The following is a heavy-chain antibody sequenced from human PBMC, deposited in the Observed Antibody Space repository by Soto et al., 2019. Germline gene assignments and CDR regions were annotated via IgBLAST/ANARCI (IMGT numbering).Heavy chain of an antibody. V-gene: IGHV4-59*01. CDR3: ASSPPHGDYYFDY. CDR1: GGSISSYY. Sequence: SETLSLTCTVSGGSISSYYWSWIRQPPGKGLEWIGYIYYSGSTNYNPSLKSRVTISVDTSKNQFSLKLSSVTAADTAVYYCASSPPHGDYYFDYWGQGTLVTVSS. J-gene: IGHJ4*02. CDR2: IYYSGST. D-gene: IGHD4-17*01.